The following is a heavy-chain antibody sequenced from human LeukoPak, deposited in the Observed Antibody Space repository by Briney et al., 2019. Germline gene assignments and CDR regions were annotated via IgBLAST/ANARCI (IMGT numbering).Heavy chain of an antibody. CDR2: IYSGGST. V-gene: IGHV3-53*01. J-gene: IGHJ4*02. D-gene: IGHD3-16*01. Sequence: PGGSLRLSCAASGFTFSNYAMSWVRQAPGKGLEWVSVIYSGGSTYYADSVKGRFTISRDNSKNTLYLQMNSLRAEDTAVYYCARGSGGLDYWGQGTLVTVSS. CDR1: GFTFSNYA. CDR3: ARGSGGLDY.